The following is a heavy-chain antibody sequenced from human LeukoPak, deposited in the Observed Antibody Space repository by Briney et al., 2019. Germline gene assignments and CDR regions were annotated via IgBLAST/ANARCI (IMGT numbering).Heavy chain of an antibody. CDR3: ARGARWFRSSRAPPGWFDP. D-gene: IGHD6-13*01. J-gene: IGHJ5*02. V-gene: IGHV4-30-2*06. Sequence: SQALSLTCAVSGGSISSGGYSWTWLRQSPRKGLEWIAYIFHSGNTYYNPSLKSRVTISLDMSKNQFSLKLSSVTAADTAVYYCARGARWFRSSRAPPGWFDPWGQGTLVTVSS. CDR1: GGSISSGGYS. CDR2: IFHSGNT.